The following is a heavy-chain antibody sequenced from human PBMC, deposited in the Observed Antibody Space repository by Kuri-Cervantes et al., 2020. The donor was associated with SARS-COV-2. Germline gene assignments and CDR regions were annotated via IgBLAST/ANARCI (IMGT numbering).Heavy chain of an antibody. V-gene: IGHV3-7*01. CDR1: GCTLSSYW. CDR2: IKQDGSGK. D-gene: IGHD2-15*01. CDR3: AREAFGYCSGGSCYSHY. J-gene: IGHJ4*02. Sequence: GGSLRLTCAASGCTLSSYWMSWVRQAPGKGLEWVANIKQDGSGKYYVDSVKGRFTISRDNAKNSLYLQMNSLRAEDTAVYYCAREAFGYCSGGSCYSHYWGQGTLVTVSS.